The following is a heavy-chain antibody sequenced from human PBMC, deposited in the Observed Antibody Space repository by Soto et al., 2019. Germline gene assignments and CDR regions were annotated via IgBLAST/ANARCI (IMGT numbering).Heavy chain of an antibody. J-gene: IGHJ4*02. V-gene: IGHV3-30*18. CDR1: GFTFSSYG. Sequence: GGSLRLSCAASGFTFSSYGMHWVRQAPGKGLEWVAVISYDGSNKYYADSVKGRFTISRDNSKNTLCLQMNSLRAEDTAVYYCANVRYSSGWYALGDYWGQGTLVTVSS. D-gene: IGHD6-19*01. CDR2: ISYDGSNK. CDR3: ANVRYSSGWYALGDY.